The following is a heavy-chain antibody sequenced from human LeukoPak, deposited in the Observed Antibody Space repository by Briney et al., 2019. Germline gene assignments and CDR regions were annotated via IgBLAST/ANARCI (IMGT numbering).Heavy chain of an antibody. CDR3: AADPQSLNCGGDCYRDI. J-gene: IGHJ3*02. Sequence: GASVKVSCKASGFTFTSSAMQWVRQARGQRLEWIGWIVVGSGNTNYAQKFQERVTITRDMSTSTAYMELSSLRSEDTAVYYCAADPQSLNCGGDCYRDIWGQGTMVTVSS. CDR2: IVVGSGNT. V-gene: IGHV1-58*02. D-gene: IGHD2-21*02. CDR1: GFTFTSSA.